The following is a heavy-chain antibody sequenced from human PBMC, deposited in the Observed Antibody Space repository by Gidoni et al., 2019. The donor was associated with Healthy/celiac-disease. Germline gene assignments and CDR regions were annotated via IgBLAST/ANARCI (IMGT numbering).Heavy chain of an antibody. V-gene: IGHV4-31*03. CDR1: GGSISSGGYY. J-gene: IGHJ2*01. CDR2: SYYSGST. Sequence: QVQLQESGPGLVKPSQTLSLTCTVSGGSISSGGYYWSWIRQHPGKGLEWIGYSYYSGSTYYNPSLKSRVTISVDTSKNQFSLKLSSVTAADTAVYYCARDLTTVTTGHYWYFDLWGRGTLVTVSS. D-gene: IGHD4-17*01. CDR3: ARDLTTVTTGHYWYFDL.